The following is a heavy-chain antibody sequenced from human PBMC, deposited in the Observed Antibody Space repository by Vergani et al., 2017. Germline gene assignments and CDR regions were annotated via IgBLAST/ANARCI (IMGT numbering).Heavy chain of an antibody. CDR2: IYSGGST. V-gene: IGHV3-66*04. CDR1: GITVSSNY. CDR3: ARPSAPGDYDALDI. J-gene: IGHJ3*02. D-gene: IGHD4-17*01. Sequence: EVQLVGSGGGLVQPGASLRLSCAASGITVSSNYMSWVRQAPGKGLEWVSVIYSGGSTYHADSVKGRFTISRDNSKNTLYLQLNSLRAEDTAVYYCARPSAPGDYDALDIWGQGTMVTVSS.